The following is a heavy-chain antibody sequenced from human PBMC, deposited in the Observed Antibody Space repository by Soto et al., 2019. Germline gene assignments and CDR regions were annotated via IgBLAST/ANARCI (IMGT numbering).Heavy chain of an antibody. V-gene: IGHV4-34*01. J-gene: IGHJ4*02. CDR2: INHSGST. D-gene: IGHD5-18*01. CDR1: GGSFSGYY. Sequence: QVQLQQWGAGLLKPSETLSLTCAVYGGSFSGYYWSWIRQPPGKGLEWIGEINHSGSTNYNPSLKSRVTISVDTSKNQFSLKLSSVTAADTAVYYCAKGGAAMVEHYFDYWGQGTLVTVSS. CDR3: AKGGAAMVEHYFDY.